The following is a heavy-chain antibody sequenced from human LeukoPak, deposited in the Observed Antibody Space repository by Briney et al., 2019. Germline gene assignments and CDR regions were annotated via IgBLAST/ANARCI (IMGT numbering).Heavy chain of an antibody. CDR3: ASCSTSCYEYYYYGMDV. D-gene: IGHD2-2*01. Sequence: GGSLRLSCAASGFTFSSYSMNWVRQAPGKGLEWVSSISSSSSYIYYADSVKGRFTLSRDNAKNSLYLQMNSLRAEDTAVYYCASCSTSCYEYYYYGMDVWGKGTTVTVSS. V-gene: IGHV3-21*01. CDR2: ISSSSSYI. J-gene: IGHJ6*04. CDR1: GFTFSSYS.